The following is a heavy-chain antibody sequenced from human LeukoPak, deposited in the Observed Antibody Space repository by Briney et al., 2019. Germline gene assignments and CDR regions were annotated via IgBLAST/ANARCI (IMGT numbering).Heavy chain of an antibody. D-gene: IGHD6-19*01. J-gene: IGHJ4*02. CDR2: INPSGGST. Sequence: ASVKVSCKASGYTFTSYYMHWLRQAPGQGLEWMGIINPSGGSTSYAQKFQGRVTMTRDTSTSTVYMELSSRRSEDTAVYYCARERSSGWKRFDYWGQGTLVTVSS. CDR1: GYTFTSYY. V-gene: IGHV1-46*01. CDR3: ARERSSGWKRFDY.